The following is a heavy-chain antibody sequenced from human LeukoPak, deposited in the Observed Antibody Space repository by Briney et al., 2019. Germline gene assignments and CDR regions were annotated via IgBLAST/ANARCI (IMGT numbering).Heavy chain of an antibody. D-gene: IGHD1-1*01. V-gene: IGHV3-74*01. CDR3: ARDLERNDVGGAFDI. Sequence: GGSLRLSCAASGFTFSSYWMHWVRQAPGKGLVWVSRINGDGSTTNYADSVKGRFTISRDNAKNSLYLQMNSLRAEDTAVYYCARDLERNDVGGAFDIWGQGTMVTVSS. CDR2: INGDGSTT. J-gene: IGHJ3*02. CDR1: GFTFSSYW.